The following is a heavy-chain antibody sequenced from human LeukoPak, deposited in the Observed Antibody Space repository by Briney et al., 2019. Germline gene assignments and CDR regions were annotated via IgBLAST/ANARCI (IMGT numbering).Heavy chain of an antibody. Sequence: PSATLSLTCPVAGGSISSYYWSCIRQPPGKRLEWIGYIYDSGSTNYNPSLKSRVTISVDTSKNQFSLKLSSVTAADTAVYYCASVEMATTAFDYWGQGTLVTVSS. CDR2: IYDSGST. CDR3: ASVEMATTAFDY. V-gene: IGHV4-59*08. J-gene: IGHJ4*02. D-gene: IGHD5-24*01. CDR1: GGSISSYY.